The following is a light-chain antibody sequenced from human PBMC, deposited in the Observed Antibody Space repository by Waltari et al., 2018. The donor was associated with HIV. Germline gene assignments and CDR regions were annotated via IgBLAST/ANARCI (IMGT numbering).Light chain of an antibody. CDR2: DNT. J-gene: IGLJ2*01. V-gene: IGLV1-40*01. Sequence: QSVLTQPPSVPGAPGQGVTIPCPGTGSNIGAVSDVPWYQQFPGSGPILLIYDNTSRPSGVPDRFSCSKPGTSASLAISGLQAEDEADYYCQSYDSSLKVICGGGTKVTVL. CDR3: QSYDSSLKVI. CDR1: GSNIGAVSD.